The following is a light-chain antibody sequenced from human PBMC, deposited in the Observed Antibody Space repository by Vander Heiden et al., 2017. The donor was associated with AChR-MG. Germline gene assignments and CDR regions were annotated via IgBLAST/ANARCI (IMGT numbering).Light chain of an antibody. CDR3: QSYDASLGVL. CDR1: SCNSGANYD. J-gene: IGLJ2*01. Sequence: QSVLTLPPSVSGAPAHRVTISCTRNSCNSGANYDGHWYQELPGTARNLLISGVDKRPSGVHDRFSGSKSGASASLAITGLQAEDEGDYYCQSYDASLGVLFGGGTKLTVL. V-gene: IGLV1-40*01. CDR2: GVD.